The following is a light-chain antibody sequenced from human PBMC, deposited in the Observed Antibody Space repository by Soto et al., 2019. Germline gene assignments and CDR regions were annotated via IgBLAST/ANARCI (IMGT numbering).Light chain of an antibody. J-gene: IGKJ2*01. CDR2: GAS. V-gene: IGKV3-20*01. CDR1: QSVSSSY. Sequence: EIVLTQSPGTLSLSPGERATLSCRASQSVSSSYLAWYQQKPGQAPRLLIYGASSRATGIPDRFSGSGSGTDFTLTISRLELEDFSVYYCLQYGSPLLYTFGQGTRLEIK. CDR3: LQYGSPLLYT.